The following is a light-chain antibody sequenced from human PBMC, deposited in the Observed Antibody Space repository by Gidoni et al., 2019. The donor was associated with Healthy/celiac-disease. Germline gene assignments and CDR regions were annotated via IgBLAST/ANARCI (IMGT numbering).Light chain of an antibody. V-gene: IGLV1-44*01. J-gene: IGLJ2*01. CDR2: SNN. Sequence: QSVLTQPPSASGTPGQRVTISCSGSSSHIGSNTVTWYQQLPGTAPKLLIYSNNQRPSGFPDRFSGSKSGTSASLAISGLQSEDEADYYCAAWDDSLNGPVVFGGGTKLTVL. CDR3: AAWDDSLNGPVV. CDR1: SSHIGSNT.